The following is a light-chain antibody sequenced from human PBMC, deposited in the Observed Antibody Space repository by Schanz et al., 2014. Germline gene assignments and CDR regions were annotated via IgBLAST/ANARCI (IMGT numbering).Light chain of an antibody. CDR3: CSYAGSPYV. Sequence: QSALTQPPSASGSPGQSVTISCTGTSSDIGRYNYVSWYQHHPGKAPKLLIYDVTKRPSGVPDRFSGSKSGNTASLTVSGLQAEDDADYYCCSYAGSPYVFGTGTKLTVL. CDR2: DVT. V-gene: IGLV2-8*01. J-gene: IGLJ1*01. CDR1: SSDIGRYNY.